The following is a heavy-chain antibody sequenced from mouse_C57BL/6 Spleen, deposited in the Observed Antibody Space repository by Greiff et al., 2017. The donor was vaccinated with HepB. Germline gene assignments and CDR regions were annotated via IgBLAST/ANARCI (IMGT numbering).Heavy chain of an antibody. CDR3: ARSLYGSSYVSFDY. D-gene: IGHD1-1*01. CDR2: INPNNGGT. V-gene: IGHV1-26*01. J-gene: IGHJ2*01. CDR1: GYTFTDYY. Sequence: VQLQQSGPELVKPGASVKISCKASGYTFTDYYMNWVKQSHGKSLEWIGDINPNNGGTSYNQKFKGKATLTVDKSSSTAYMELRSLTSEDSAVYYCARSLYGSSYVSFDYWGQGTTLTVSS.